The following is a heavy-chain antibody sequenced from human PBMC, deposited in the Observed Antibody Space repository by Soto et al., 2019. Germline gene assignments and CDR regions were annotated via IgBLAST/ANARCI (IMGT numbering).Heavy chain of an antibody. CDR1: GGSFSGYY. D-gene: IGHD3-10*01. V-gene: IGHV4-34*01. Sequence: SETLSLTCAVYGGSFSGYYWSWIRQPPGKGLEWIGEINHSGSTNYNPSLKSRVTISVDTSKNQFSLKLSSVTAADTAVYYCARGGRYYYGPGMLYYYYGMDVWGQGTTVTVSS. CDR3: ARGGRYYYGPGMLYYYYGMDV. CDR2: INHSGST. J-gene: IGHJ6*02.